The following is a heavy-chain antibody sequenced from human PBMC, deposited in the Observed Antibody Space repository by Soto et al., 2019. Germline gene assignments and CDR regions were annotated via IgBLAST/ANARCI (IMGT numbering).Heavy chain of an antibody. V-gene: IGHV3-21*01. J-gene: IGHJ4*02. CDR3: TREVPPGGRRQYYF. CDR1: AFTFGSHT. D-gene: IGHD2-2*01. CDR2: IDSGGSRT. Sequence: EAHLVESGGGLVKPGGSLRLSCEASAFTFGSHTMNWVRQAPGKGLEWVSSIDSGGSRTFYADTVKGRITISRDNAKNSLFLQMNRLGAEEPAVYFRTREVPPGGRRQYYFWGQGTLVTVSS.